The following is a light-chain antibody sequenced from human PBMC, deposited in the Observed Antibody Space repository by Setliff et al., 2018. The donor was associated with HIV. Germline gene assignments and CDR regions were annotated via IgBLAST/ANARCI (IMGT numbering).Light chain of an antibody. V-gene: IGLV2-18*02. CDR3: FSFTSSSTYV. J-gene: IGLJ1*01. CDR2: EVG. Sequence: QSVLTQPPSVSGSPGQSVTISCTGTISDVGTYDRVSWYQQPPGTAPKLMIYEVGNRPSGVPDRFSGSKSGNTASLIISGLQAEDEADYYCFSFTSSSTYVFGPGTKVTVL. CDR1: ISDVGTYDR.